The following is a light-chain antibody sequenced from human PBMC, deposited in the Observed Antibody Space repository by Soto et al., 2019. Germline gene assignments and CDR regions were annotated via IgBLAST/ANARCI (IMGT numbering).Light chain of an antibody. Sequence: QSVLTQPPSVSAAPGQKVTISCSGSSSNIESNLVSWYQQFPGTALKLLIYDNNQRPSGSPDRFSGSKSGTSATLGITGLQTGDEADYYCGTWDSSLSAVVFGGGTKLTVL. CDR2: DNN. J-gene: IGLJ2*01. V-gene: IGLV1-51*01. CDR1: SSNIESNL. CDR3: GTWDSSLSAVV.